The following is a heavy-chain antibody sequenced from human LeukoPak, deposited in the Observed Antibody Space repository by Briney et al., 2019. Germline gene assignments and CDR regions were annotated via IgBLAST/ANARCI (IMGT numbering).Heavy chain of an antibody. D-gene: IGHD6-13*01. CDR3: AHIPRGDIAPAGDVYYFDY. Sequence: SGPTLVKPTQTLTLTCTFSGLSLSTSGVGVGWIRQPPGKALEWLALIYWDDDKRYSPSLKSRLTITKDTSKNQVVLTMTNMDPVDTATYFCAHIPRGDIAPAGDVYYFDYWGQGTLVTVSS. CDR2: IYWDDDK. J-gene: IGHJ4*02. CDR1: GLSLSTSGVG. V-gene: IGHV2-5*02.